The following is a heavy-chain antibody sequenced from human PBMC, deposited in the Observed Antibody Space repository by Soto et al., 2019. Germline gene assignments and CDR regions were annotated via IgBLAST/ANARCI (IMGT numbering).Heavy chain of an antibody. Sequence: QVQLLQSGVEVKKPGASVKVSCKASGYTFTSYASSWVRQAPGQGFEWMGWISAYNGNTNYAQQLLGRVTMTTDTSARTAYVELRSLRSDNTAVYYCSRGEDVLRCLERGGGDVFDIWGQGTMVTVSS. CDR2: ISAYNGNT. V-gene: IGHV1-18*01. CDR1: GYTFTSYA. J-gene: IGHJ3*02. CDR3: SRGEDVLRCLERGGGDVFDI. D-gene: IGHD3-3*01.